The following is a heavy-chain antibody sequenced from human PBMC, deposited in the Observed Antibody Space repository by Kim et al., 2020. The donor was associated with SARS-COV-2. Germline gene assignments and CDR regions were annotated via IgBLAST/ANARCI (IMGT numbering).Heavy chain of an antibody. J-gene: IGHJ5*02. CDR2: INAGNGNT. D-gene: IGHD3-22*01. CDR3: ARGRGVITRIWFDP. V-gene: IGHV1-3*01. Sequence: ASVKVSCKASGYTFTSYAMHWVRQAPGQRLEWMGWINAGNGNTKYSQKFQGRVTITRDTSASTAYMELSSLRSEDTDVYYCARGRGVITRIWFDPWGQGTLVTVSS. CDR1: GYTFTSYA.